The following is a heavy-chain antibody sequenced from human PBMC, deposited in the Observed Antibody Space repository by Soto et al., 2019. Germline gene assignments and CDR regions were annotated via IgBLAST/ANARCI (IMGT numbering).Heavy chain of an antibody. CDR1: GGSISSSSYY. CDR2: IYYSGST. J-gene: IGHJ1*01. D-gene: IGHD2-2*01. V-gene: IGHV4-39*01. Sequence: SETLSLTCTVSGGSISSSSYYWGWIRQPPGKGLEWIGSIYYSGSTYYNPSLKSRVTISVDTSKNQFSLKLSSVTAADTAVYYCASIQVVPAAISCQHWGQGTLVTVS. CDR3: ASIQVVPAAISCQH.